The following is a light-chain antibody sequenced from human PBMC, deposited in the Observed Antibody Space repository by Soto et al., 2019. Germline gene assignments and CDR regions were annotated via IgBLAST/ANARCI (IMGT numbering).Light chain of an antibody. V-gene: IGLV2-11*01. CDR2: DVS. CDR3: RSYAGCPRYV. J-gene: IGLJ1*01. Sequence: QSALTQPRSVSGSPGQSVTISCTGTSSDVGGYNYVSWYQQHPGKAPKVMIYDVSERPSGVPDRFSGSKSGNTASLTISGLQAEDEADYYCRSYAGCPRYVFGTGTKATVL. CDR1: SSDVGGYNY.